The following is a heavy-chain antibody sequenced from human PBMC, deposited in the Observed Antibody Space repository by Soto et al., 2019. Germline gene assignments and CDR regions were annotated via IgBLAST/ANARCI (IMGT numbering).Heavy chain of an antibody. J-gene: IGHJ4*02. CDR1: GFTFTSSA. CDR3: AADYYDSYVFDD. Sequence: ASVKVSCKASGFTFTSSAMQWVRQARGQRLEWIGWIVVGSGNTNYAQKFQERVTITRDMSTSTAYMELSSLRSEDTAVYYCAADYYDSYVFDDWGQGTLVTVSS. CDR2: IVVGSGNT. D-gene: IGHD5-12*01. V-gene: IGHV1-58*02.